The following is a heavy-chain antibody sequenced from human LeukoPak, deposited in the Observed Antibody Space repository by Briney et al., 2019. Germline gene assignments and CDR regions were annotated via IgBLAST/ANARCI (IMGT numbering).Heavy chain of an antibody. CDR2: ISGPGGST. D-gene: IGHD1-26*01. J-gene: IGHJ4*02. CDR1: GFTFSTYA. CDR3: AKDLGRYRNNYFDY. V-gene: IGHV3-23*01. Sequence: GGSLRLSCAASGFTFSTYAMSWVRQAPGKGLEWVSAISGPGGSTYYADSVKGRFTISRDNSKNTLYLQMNSLRAEDTAVYYCAKDLGRYRNNYFDYWGQGTLVTVS.